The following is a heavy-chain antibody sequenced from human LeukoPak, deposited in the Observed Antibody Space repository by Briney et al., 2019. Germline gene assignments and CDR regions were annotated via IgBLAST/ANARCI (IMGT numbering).Heavy chain of an antibody. V-gene: IGHV1-2*02. D-gene: IGHD3-22*01. J-gene: IGHJ4*02. CDR1: GYTFTGYY. CDR2: INPNSGGT. CDR3: ARSYSSGYPFLFDY. Sequence: ASVKVSCKASGYTFTGYYMHWVRQAPGQGLEWMGWINPNSGGTNYAQKFQGRVTMTRDTSISTAYMELSRLRSDDTAVYYCARSYSSGYPFLFDYWGQGTLVTVSS.